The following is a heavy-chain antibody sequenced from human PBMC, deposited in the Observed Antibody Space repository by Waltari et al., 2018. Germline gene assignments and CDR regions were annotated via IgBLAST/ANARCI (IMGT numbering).Heavy chain of an antibody. V-gene: IGHV1-2*04. CDR1: GYTFPAYH. CDR2: INPKSGGT. D-gene: IGHD2-8*02. CDR3: ARRSCTGECYAPYVY. Sequence: QVQLVQSGAEVTKPGASVKVSCKPSGYTFPAYHIHWVRQAPGQGLEWMGWINPKSGGTYYAQTFQGWVTMTRDTSTSTVYMELSSLKSDDTAMYYCARRSCTGECYAPYVYWGQGSLVTVSS. J-gene: IGHJ4*02.